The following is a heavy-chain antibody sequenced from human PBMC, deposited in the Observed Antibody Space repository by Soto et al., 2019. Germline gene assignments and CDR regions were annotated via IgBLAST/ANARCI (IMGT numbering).Heavy chain of an antibody. Sequence: EVQLVESGGGLVQPGGSLRLSCAASGFTFGSYWMHWVRQAPRKGLVWVARLNSDGSTTSYADSVRGRFTISRDNAKSTLYLQMNSLRAEDTAVYYCARTLVAAGFYYDYGMDVWGQGTTVTVS. CDR3: ARTLVAAGFYYDYGMDV. CDR2: LNSDGSTT. V-gene: IGHV3-74*01. CDR1: GFTFGSYW. J-gene: IGHJ6*02. D-gene: IGHD2-15*01.